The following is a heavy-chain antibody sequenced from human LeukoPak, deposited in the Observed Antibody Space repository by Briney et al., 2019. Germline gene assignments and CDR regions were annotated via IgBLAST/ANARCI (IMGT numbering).Heavy chain of an antibody. CDR1: GGSISSSSYY. V-gene: IGHV4-39*07. Sequence: SETLSLTCTVSGGSISSSSYYWGWIRQPPGKGLEWIGSIYYSGSTYYNPSLKSRVTISVDTSKNQFSLKLSSVTAADTAVYYCARDLRVRQNNPYSGSYVGGTYLDYWGQGTLVTVSS. J-gene: IGHJ4*02. CDR3: ARDLRVRQNNPYSGSYVGGTYLDY. D-gene: IGHD1-26*01. CDR2: IYYSGST.